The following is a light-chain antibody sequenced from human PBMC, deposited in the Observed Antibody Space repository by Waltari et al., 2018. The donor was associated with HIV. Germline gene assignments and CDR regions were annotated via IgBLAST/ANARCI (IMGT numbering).Light chain of an antibody. V-gene: IGKV3-11*01. J-gene: IGKJ4*01. CDR2: DTS. CDR1: QSVKSY. Sequence: EIVLTQSPATLSLSPGESATLSCRASQSVKSYLAWYQQKPGQAPRLLIYDTSNRATDIPARFSGSGSGTDFTLTISSLEPEDFAVYYCQQRRNWPLTFGGGTKVEVK. CDR3: QQRRNWPLT.